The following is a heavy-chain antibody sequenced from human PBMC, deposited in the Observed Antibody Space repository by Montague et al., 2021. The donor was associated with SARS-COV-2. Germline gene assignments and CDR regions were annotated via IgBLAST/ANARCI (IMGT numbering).Heavy chain of an antibody. Sequence: LVKPTQALTLTCTFSGFSLSTSGMCVSWIRQPPGKGLEWIGYIYYSGSTYYNPSLKSRVTISVDTSKNQFSLKLSSVTAADTAVYYCARASGSLYLTSSRGPRFHFDYWGQGTLVTVSS. CDR2: IYYSGST. J-gene: IGHJ4*02. V-gene: IGHV4-31*03. CDR1: GFSLSTSGMC. CDR3: ARASGSLYLTSSRGPRFHFDY. D-gene: IGHD3-10*01.